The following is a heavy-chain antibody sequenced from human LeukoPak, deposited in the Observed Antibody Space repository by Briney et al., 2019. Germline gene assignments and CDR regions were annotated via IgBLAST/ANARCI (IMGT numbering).Heavy chain of an antibody. CDR2: ISAYNGNT. CDR1: GYTLTELS. V-gene: IGHV1-18*01. J-gene: IGHJ5*02. CDR3: ARDDRIAAAGPEGIKFDP. D-gene: IGHD6-13*01. Sequence: ASVKVSCKVSGYTLTELSMHWVRQAPGKGLEWMGWISAYNGNTNYAQKLQGRVTMTTDTSTSTAYMELRSLRSDDTAVYYCARDDRIAAAGPEGIKFDPWGQGTLVTVSS.